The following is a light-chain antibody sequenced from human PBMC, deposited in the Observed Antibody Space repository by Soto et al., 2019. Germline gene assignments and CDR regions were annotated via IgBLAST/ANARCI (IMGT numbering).Light chain of an antibody. V-gene: IGLV2-8*01. CDR1: RSDVGGYEY. CDR2: EAT. Sequence: QSALTQPPSASGSLGQSVTISCTGTRSDVGGYEYVSWYQQHPGKAPKLMIYEATKRPSGVPDRFSGSKSGNTASLTVSGLQAEDEADYYCSSYAGNKHVFGTGTKVTVL. J-gene: IGLJ1*01. CDR3: SSYAGNKHV.